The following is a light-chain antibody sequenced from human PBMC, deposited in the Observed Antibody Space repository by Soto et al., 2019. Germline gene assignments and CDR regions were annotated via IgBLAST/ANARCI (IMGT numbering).Light chain of an antibody. CDR1: RSVLLSSNDKCF. V-gene: IGKV4-1*01. J-gene: IGKJ1*01. Sequence: INQSPCSLPVYPCERATLNCRSSRSVLLSSNDKCFVWWYQQKPEQSPQLLIGGASTRKRGVPDRFSGSESGTDFTLNSSILQAEYVATYYCQQFWYFPTFGQGTKVDIK. CDR3: QQFWYFPT. CDR2: GAS.